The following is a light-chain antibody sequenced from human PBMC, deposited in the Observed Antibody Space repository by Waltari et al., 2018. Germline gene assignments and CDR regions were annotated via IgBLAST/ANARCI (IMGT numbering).Light chain of an antibody. CDR2: KVS. CDR3: SSYTTSSAPGV. J-gene: IGLJ1*01. Sequence: QSALTQPASVSGSPGQSITISCSGTDSDVGAYDFVSWYQQHPGKAPHLLIYKVSKRPPGSSNRFSASKSGNTASLTISGLQAEDEADYYCSSYTTSSAPGVFGTGTRVTVL. V-gene: IGLV2-14*01. CDR1: DSDVGAYDF.